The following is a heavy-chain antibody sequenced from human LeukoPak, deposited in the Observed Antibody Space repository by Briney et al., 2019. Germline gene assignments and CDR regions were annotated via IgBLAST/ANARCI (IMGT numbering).Heavy chain of an antibody. D-gene: IGHD6-13*01. CDR1: GGSTTSSNW. J-gene: IGHJ5*01. CDR2: IYHSGST. CDR3: ARVPRSSWYYS. Sequence: PSETLSLTCAVSGGSTTSSNWWSWVRQPPGKGLEWIGEIYHSGSTNYNPSLKSRVTVSVDKSKNQFSLKLSSVTAVDTAIYYCARVPRSSWYYSWGQGTLVTVSS. V-gene: IGHV4-4*02.